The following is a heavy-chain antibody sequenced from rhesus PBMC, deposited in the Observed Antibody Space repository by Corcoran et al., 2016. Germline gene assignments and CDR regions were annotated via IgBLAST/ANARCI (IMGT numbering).Heavy chain of an antibody. J-gene: IGHJ4*01. V-gene: IGHV3S5*01. Sequence: EVQLVETGGGLVQPGGSLKLSCAASGFTFSSYGMSWVRQAPGKGLEWVSAINSGGGRTSYANSVKCRFTISRDTSKNPLSLQMNSLRAEDTAVYYCAKVPRPSIVTIPSYYFDYWGQGVLVTVSS. D-gene: IGHD4-17*01. CDR1: GFTFSSYG. CDR2: INSGGGRT. CDR3: AKVPRPSIVTIPSYYFDY.